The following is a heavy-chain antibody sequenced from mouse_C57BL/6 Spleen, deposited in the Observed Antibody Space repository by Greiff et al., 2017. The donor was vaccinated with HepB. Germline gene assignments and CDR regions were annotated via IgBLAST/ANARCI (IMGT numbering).Heavy chain of an antibody. D-gene: IGHD1-1*01. CDR1: GYTFTDYY. J-gene: IGHJ2*01. Sequence: QVQLQQSGAELVRPGASVKLSCKASGYTFTDYYINWVKQRPGQGLEWIARIYPGSGNTYYNEKFKGKATLTAEKSSSTAYMQLSSLTSEDSAVYFCARGYGSSSFFDYWGQGTTLTVSS. CDR3: ARGYGSSSFFDY. V-gene: IGHV1-76*01. CDR2: IYPGSGNT.